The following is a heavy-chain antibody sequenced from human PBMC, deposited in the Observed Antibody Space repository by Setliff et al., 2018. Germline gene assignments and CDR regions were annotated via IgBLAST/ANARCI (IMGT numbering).Heavy chain of an antibody. CDR3: ATYGPVLNGDYTS. V-gene: IGHV4-39*07. CDR1: GASISTTYYY. Sequence: SETLSLTCSVSGASISTTYYYWDWIRQSPEKGLEWIGTIYQNGITYYNPSVKSRVTISVDKSKNQFSLSLRSVTAADTAVYYCATYGPVLNGDYTSWGQGTLVTVSS. CDR2: IYQNGIT. D-gene: IGHD3-3*01. J-gene: IGHJ5*02.